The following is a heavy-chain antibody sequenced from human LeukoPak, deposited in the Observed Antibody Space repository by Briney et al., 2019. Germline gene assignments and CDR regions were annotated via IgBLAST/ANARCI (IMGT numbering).Heavy chain of an antibody. CDR2: IYHSGST. D-gene: IGHD3-3*01. CDR3: ASANDFWSAFSFDY. CDR1: GGSISSGGYY. J-gene: IGHJ4*01. Sequence: KTSETLSLTCTVSGGSISSGGYYWSWIRQPPGKGLEWIGYIYHSGSTHYNPSLESRVTLSVDRSTNQFSLKLSSVTAADTAVYFCASANDFWSAFSFDYWGQGTLVTVSS. V-gene: IGHV4-30-2*01.